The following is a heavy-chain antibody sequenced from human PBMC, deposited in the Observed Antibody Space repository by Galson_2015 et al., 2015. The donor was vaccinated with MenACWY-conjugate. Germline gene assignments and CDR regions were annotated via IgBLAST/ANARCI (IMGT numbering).Heavy chain of an antibody. Sequence: SLRLSCAASGFTFNNYAMSWFRHSPGRGLEWVSAINGDDDQPFYAEAVKGRFTAARDSARNTVYLQMKSLRPEDTAIYYCAKRIAPSGAPYYFDSWGQGTLVTVSS. J-gene: IGHJ4*02. CDR2: INGDDDQP. D-gene: IGHD2-15*01. V-gene: IGHV3-23*01. CDR3: AKRIAPSGAPYYFDS. CDR1: GFTFNNYA.